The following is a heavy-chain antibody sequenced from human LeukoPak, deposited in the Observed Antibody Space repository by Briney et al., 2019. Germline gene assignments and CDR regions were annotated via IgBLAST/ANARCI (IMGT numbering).Heavy chain of an antibody. D-gene: IGHD2-15*01. CDR1: GGSISSYY. CDR2: IYYSGST. CDR3: ARRRCSGGACYPYLFDY. Sequence: SETLSLTCTVSGGSISSYYWSWIRQPPGKGLEWIGYIYYSGSTNYNPSLKSRVTISIDTSKNQFSLKLSSVTAADTAVYYCARRRCSGGACYPYLFDYWGQGTLVTVSS. J-gene: IGHJ4*02. V-gene: IGHV4-59*08.